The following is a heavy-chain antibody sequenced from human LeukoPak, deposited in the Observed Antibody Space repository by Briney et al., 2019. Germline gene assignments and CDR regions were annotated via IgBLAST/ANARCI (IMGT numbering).Heavy chain of an antibody. D-gene: IGHD3-10*01. V-gene: IGHV3-23*01. CDR2: TSGSGGNT. Sequence: PGGSLRLSCAASGFTFSSYAMSWVRQAPGKGLEWVSATSGSGGNTYYADSVKGRFTISRDNSKKTLYLQLNRLRADDTAVYYCAQDPVVARFGELRNYLDPLGQGTLVTVSS. CDR1: GFTFSSYA. CDR3: AQDPVVARFGELRNYLDP. J-gene: IGHJ5*02.